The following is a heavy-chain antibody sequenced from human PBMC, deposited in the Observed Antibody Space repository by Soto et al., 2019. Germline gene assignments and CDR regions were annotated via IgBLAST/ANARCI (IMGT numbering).Heavy chain of an antibody. CDR1: GGSINNSHW. D-gene: IGHD3-22*01. CDR2: IYHDEST. Sequence: QVQLQESGPGLVKPSGTLSLTCAVSGGSINNSHWWSWVRQPPGKGLEWIGEIYHDESTNYNPSLKSRAIISIDKSKNRFSLKVTSVTAADTAVYYCARNRGDGSGYSVRFDYWGLGTLVTVSS. V-gene: IGHV4-4*02. CDR3: ARNRGDGSGYSVRFDY. J-gene: IGHJ4*02.